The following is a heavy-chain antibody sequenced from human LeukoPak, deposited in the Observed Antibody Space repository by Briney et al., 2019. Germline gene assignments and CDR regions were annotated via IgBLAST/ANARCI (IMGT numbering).Heavy chain of an antibody. Sequence: GGSLRLSCAASGFTFSSYWMSWVRQAPGKGLEWVANIKQDGSEKYYVDSVKGRFTISKDNAKNSLYLQMNSLRAEDTAVYYCARDRPYGSSYWSGESSYYYGLDVWGQGTTVTVSS. J-gene: IGHJ6*02. CDR3: ARDRPYGSSYWSGESSYYYGLDV. D-gene: IGHD2-15*01. CDR1: GFTFSSYW. CDR2: IKQDGSEK. V-gene: IGHV3-7*01.